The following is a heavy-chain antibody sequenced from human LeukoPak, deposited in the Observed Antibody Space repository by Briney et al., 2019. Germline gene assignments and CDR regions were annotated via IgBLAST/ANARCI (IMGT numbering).Heavy chain of an antibody. Sequence: PGGSLRLSCAASGFTFSSYSMNWVRQAPGKGLEWVSYISSSISTIYYADSVKGRFTISRDNAKNSLYLQMNSLRAEDTAVYYCARDRGPYYYDSSGQGYYFDYWGQGTLVTVSS. J-gene: IGHJ4*02. CDR1: GFTFSSYS. D-gene: IGHD3-22*01. CDR3: ARDRGPYYYDSSGQGYYFDY. CDR2: ISSSISTI. V-gene: IGHV3-48*04.